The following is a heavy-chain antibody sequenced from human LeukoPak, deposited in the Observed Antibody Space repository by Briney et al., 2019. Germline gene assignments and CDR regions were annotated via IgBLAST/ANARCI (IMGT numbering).Heavy chain of an antibody. CDR2: IKSKTDGGTT. CDR1: GFTVSSNY. D-gene: IGHD2-15*01. Sequence: GGSLRLSCAASGFTVSSNYMSWVRQAPGKGLEWVGRIKSKTDGGTTDYAAPVRGRFTISRDDSKNTLYLQMNSLKTEDTAVYYCTTGVVVVAATDVYYYYGMDVWGQGTTVTVSS. CDR3: TTGVVVVAATDVYYYYGMDV. V-gene: IGHV3-15*01. J-gene: IGHJ6*02.